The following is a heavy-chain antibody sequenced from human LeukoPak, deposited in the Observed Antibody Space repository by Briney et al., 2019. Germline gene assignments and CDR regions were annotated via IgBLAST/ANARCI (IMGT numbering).Heavy chain of an antibody. Sequence: ASVKVSCKASGHTFTSYGISWVRQAPGQGLEWMGWISAYNGNTNYAQKLQGRVTMTTDTSTSTAYMELRSLRSDDTAVYYCARDGGYCSSTSCYQYYYYYYYMDVWGKGTTVTVSS. CDR3: ARDGGYCSSTSCYQYYYYYYYMDV. CDR1: GHTFTSYG. V-gene: IGHV1-18*01. D-gene: IGHD2-2*01. CDR2: ISAYNGNT. J-gene: IGHJ6*03.